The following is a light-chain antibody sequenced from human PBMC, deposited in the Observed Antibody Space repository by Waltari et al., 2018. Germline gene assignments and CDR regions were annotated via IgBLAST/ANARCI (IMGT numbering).Light chain of an antibody. J-gene: IGKJ2*01. Sequence: DIQMTQSPSTLPASVGNRVTITCRASENVSKLLAWYQQKPGKAPKLLVYKASTLRSGVPSRFSGSGSGTEFSLTISSLQPNDFATYYCQQSYTYSYTFGQGTKLEIK. CDR2: KAS. CDR1: ENVSKL. V-gene: IGKV1-5*03. CDR3: QQSYTYSYT.